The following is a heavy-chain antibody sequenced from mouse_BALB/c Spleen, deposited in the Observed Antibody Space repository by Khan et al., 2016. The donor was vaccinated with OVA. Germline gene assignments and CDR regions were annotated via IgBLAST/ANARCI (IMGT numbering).Heavy chain of an antibody. Sequence: MQLEESGAELVKPGATVKLSCTASGLTIKNTYMHWLQQWPEQGLEWIGSIDPPNGYTKYPPKFPGKATITADTSSNTAYLQLSSLTSEDTAVYYWDGMAGKWGQGTTLTVSA. CDR1: GLTIKNTY. J-gene: IGHJ3*02. CDR3: DGMAGK. V-gene: IGHV14-3*02. CDR2: IDPPNGYT.